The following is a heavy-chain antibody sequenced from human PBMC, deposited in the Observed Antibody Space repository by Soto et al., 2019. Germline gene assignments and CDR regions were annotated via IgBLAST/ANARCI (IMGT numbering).Heavy chain of an antibody. J-gene: IGHJ4*02. CDR1: GEPVSRGSYH. V-gene: IGHV4-61*01. D-gene: IGHD7-27*01. CDR3: AKVGWGGDS. Sequence: ETLPLTGSVAGEPVSRGSYHPSWIRQPPGKGLEWIGFKPYTGSPDYNPSLKSRVGISIDRSKNQLSLKLSSVTATDTAVYFCAKVGWGGDSWGQGSLVTVPS. CDR2: KPYTGSP.